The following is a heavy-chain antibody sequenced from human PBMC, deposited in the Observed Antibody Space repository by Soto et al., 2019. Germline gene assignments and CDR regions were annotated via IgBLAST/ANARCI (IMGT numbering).Heavy chain of an antibody. CDR3: AKANEDIVVVVAATLLGGMDV. J-gene: IGHJ6*02. D-gene: IGHD2-15*01. CDR1: GFTFSSYG. CDR2: ISYDGSNK. V-gene: IGHV3-30*18. Sequence: QVQLVESGGGVVQPGRSLRLSCAASGFTFSSYGMHWVRQAPGKGLEWVAVISYDGSNKYYADSVKGRFTISKDNSKNNLYLQIDSLIAEDTAVYYCAKANEDIVVVVAATLLGGMDVWGQGTTVTVSS.